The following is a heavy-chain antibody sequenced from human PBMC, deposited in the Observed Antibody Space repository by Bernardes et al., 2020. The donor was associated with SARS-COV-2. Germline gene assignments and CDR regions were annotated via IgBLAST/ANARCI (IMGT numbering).Heavy chain of an antibody. CDR1: GFTFSSYA. Sequence: GGSLRLSCAASGFTFSSYAMHWVRQAPGKGLEWVAVISYDGSNKYYADSVKGRFTISRDNSKNTLYLQMNSLRAEDTAVYYCARMGYYDSSPNYINDYWGQGTLVTVSS. CDR2: ISYDGSNK. CDR3: ARMGYYDSSPNYINDY. D-gene: IGHD3-22*01. J-gene: IGHJ4*02. V-gene: IGHV3-30-3*01.